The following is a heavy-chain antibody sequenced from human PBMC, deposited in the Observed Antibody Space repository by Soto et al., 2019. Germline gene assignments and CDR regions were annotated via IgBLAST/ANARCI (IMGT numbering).Heavy chain of an antibody. CDR1: GGTFSSYA. CDR3: AKSLMVTAMTPFDP. D-gene: IGHD2-21*02. J-gene: IGHJ5*02. CDR2: IIPIFGTA. V-gene: IGHV1-69*13. Sequence: SVKVSCKASGGTFSSYAISWVRQAPGQGLEWMGGIIPIFGTANYAQKFQGRVTITADESTSTAYMELSSLRSEDTAVYYCAKSLMVTAMTPFDPWGQGTLVTVSS.